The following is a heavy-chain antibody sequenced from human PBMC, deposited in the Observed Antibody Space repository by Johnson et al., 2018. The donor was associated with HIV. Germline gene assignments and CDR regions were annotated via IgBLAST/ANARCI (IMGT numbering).Heavy chain of an antibody. Sequence: QVQLVESGGGVVQPGRSLRLACVASGFTFNRYGLHWVRQAPDKGLEWVATTSFDERGKHYTDSVKGRFPISRDKSKNALYLQLNSLRPEDTAVYYCARDGAIAGAATEALDLWGQGTMVIVSS. D-gene: IGHD1-26*01. V-gene: IGHV3-30*04. J-gene: IGHJ3*01. CDR1: GFTFNRYG. CDR3: ARDGAIAGAATEALDL. CDR2: TSFDERGK.